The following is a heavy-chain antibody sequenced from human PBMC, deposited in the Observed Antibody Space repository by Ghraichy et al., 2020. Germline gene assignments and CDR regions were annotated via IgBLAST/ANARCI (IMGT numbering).Heavy chain of an antibody. CDR2: ISYDGSNK. D-gene: IGHD6-13*01. CDR3: ARGGGAAAGSNYFDY. Sequence: GSLRLSCAASGFTFSSYAMHWVRQAPGKGLEWVAVISYDGSNKYYADSVKGRFTISRDNSKNTLYLQMNSLRAEDTAVYYCARGGGAAAGSNYFDYWGQGTLVTVSS. J-gene: IGHJ4*02. V-gene: IGHV3-30-3*01. CDR1: GFTFSSYA.